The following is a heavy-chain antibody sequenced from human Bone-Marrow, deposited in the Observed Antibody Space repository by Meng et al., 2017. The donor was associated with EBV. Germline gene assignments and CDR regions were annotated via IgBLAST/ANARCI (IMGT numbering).Heavy chain of an antibody. CDR2: ISSSSSYI. V-gene: IGHV3-21*01. D-gene: IGHD4-17*01. Sequence: EVLLVESGGGLVKPGGSLSLSCAASGFTFSSYSMNWVRQAPGKGLEWVSSISSSSSYIYYADSVKGRFTISRDNGKNSLYLQMNSLRAEDTAVYYCAREATLTTYCYWGQGTLVTVSS. CDR1: GFTFSSYS. J-gene: IGHJ4*02. CDR3: AREATLTTYCY.